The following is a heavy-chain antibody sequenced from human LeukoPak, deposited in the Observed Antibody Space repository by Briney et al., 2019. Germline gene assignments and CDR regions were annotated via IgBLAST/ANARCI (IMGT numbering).Heavy chain of an antibody. V-gene: IGHV1-69*13. CDR3: ATGTGTSGYGYY. CDR2: IIPIFGTA. Sequence: GASVKVSCKASGYTFTSYGISWVRQAPGQGLEWMGGIIPIFGTANYAQKFQGRVTITADESTSTAYMELSSLRSEDTAVYYCATGTGTSGYGYYWGQGTLVTVSS. J-gene: IGHJ4*02. CDR1: GYTFTSYG. D-gene: IGHD5-12*01.